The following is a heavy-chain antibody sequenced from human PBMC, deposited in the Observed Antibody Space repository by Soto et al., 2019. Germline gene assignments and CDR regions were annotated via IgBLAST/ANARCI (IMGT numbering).Heavy chain of an antibody. V-gene: IGHV3-7*05. J-gene: IGHJ4*02. CDR1: GFTFSNYW. Sequence: EVQLEESGGGLVQPGGSLRLSCAASGFTFSNYWMSWVRQAPGKGREWVAKIKQDGGEEYYVDSVKGRFTIARDNARNSLYLQMNSLRAEDTAVYYCVRDWSSSWQPIFDYWGQGTLLTVSS. CDR3: VRDWSSSWQPIFDY. D-gene: IGHD6-13*01. CDR2: IKQDGGEE.